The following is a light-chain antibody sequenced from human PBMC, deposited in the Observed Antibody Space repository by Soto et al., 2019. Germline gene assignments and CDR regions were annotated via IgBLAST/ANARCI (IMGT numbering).Light chain of an antibody. CDR3: QQYGSSPIT. CDR1: QSVSSSY. Sequence: EIVLTQSPGTLSLSPGERATLSCRARQSVSSSYLAWYQQKPGQAPRLLIYGASSRATGIPDRFSGSGSGTDFTLTISRLEPGDFAVFYCQQYGSSPITFGQGTRLEIK. J-gene: IGKJ5*01. V-gene: IGKV3-20*01. CDR2: GAS.